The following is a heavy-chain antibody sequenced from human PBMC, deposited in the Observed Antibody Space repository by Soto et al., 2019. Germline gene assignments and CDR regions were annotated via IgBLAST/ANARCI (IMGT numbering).Heavy chain of an antibody. CDR1: GGSISSYY. J-gene: IGHJ4*02. CDR2: IYYSGST. V-gene: IGHV4-59*01. Sequence: SETLSLTCTVSGGSISSYYWSWIWQPPGKGLEWIGYIYYSGSTNYNPSLKSRVTISVDTSKNQFSLKLSSVTAADTAVYYCARDSDAQYYFAYRGQGTLVTVSS. CDR3: ARDSDAQYYFAY.